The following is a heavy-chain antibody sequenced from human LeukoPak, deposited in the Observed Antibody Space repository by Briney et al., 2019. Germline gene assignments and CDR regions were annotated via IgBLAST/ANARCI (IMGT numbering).Heavy chain of an antibody. D-gene: IGHD3-22*01. CDR2: ISYSGNT. CDR1: RVFISSRSHY. Sequence: SEALSLTCTVSRVFISSRSHYWGWIRQPPGKGLEWIGSISYSGNTYYSPSLKSRVTISVDTSKNQFSLKLSSVTAADTAVYYCASQMYYYDSSGYYYYFDYWGQGTLVTVSS. V-gene: IGHV4-39*07. CDR3: ASQMYYYDSSGYYYYFDY. J-gene: IGHJ4*02.